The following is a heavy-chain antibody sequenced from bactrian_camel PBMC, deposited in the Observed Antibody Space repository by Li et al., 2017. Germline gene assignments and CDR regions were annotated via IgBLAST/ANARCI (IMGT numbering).Heavy chain of an antibody. D-gene: IGHD6*01. CDR2: IDSDGIT. V-gene: IGHV3S53*01. Sequence: HVQLVESGGESVQAGGSLRLSCVASGATQDIGCMGWFRQVPGLEREGIGSIDSDGITTYADSLKARFTISRDNSKSTLYLQMNSLKSEDTATYYCAKELGSTLAGSGRSPGTQVTVS. CDR1: GATQDIGC. J-gene: IGHJ4*01.